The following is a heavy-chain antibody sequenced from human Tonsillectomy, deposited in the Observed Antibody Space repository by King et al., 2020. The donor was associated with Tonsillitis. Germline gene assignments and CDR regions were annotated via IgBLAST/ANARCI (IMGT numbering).Heavy chain of an antibody. CDR3: AREEEPRRGGGYYGSGSF. V-gene: IGHV4-38-2*02. CDR2: IYHSGST. Sequence: QLQESGPGLVKPSETLSLTCAVSGYSISSGYYWGWIRQPPGKGLEWIGSIYHSGSTYYNPSLKSRVTISVDTSKNQFSLKLSSVTAADTAVYYCAREEEPRRGGGYYGSGSFWGQGTLVTVSS. D-gene: IGHD3-10*01. J-gene: IGHJ4*02. CDR1: GYSISSGYY.